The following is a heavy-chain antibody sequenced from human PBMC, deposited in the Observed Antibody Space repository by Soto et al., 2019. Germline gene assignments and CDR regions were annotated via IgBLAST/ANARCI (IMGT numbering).Heavy chain of an antibody. Sequence: QVHLQESGPGLVKPSETLSLTCTVSGGSISSYYWSWIRQPPGKGLEWIGYIFYSGRTHCNPSVKSRVTIAGNTSTNHFSLRLRSVTAADTAVYFCARQTTLGMMEGFDTRGQGTMVTVSS. CDR3: ARQTTLGMMEGFDT. CDR1: GGSISSYY. CDR2: IFYSGRT. D-gene: IGHD7-27*01. J-gene: IGHJ3*02. V-gene: IGHV4-59*08.